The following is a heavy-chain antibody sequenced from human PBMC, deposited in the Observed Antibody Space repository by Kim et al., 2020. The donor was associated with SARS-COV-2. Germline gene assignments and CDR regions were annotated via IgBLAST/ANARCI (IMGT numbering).Heavy chain of an antibody. CDR3: ARDCCTSHWFGF. CDR2: IYSDGRT. Sequence: GGSLRLSCAASGITVSSSFMTWVRQAPGKGLEWVSVIYSDGRTYYADSVKGRFTISRDNSMNTVFLQMNSQRAEDTAVDYCARDCCTSHWFGFWGQGTLVTVSS. CDR1: GITVSSSF. D-gene: IGHD2-8*01. V-gene: IGHV3-53*01. J-gene: IGHJ5*01.